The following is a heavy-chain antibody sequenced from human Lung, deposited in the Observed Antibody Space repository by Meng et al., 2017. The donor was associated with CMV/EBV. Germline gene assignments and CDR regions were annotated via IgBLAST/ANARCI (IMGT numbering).Heavy chain of an antibody. CDR1: GGTFRSNA. D-gene: IGHD2-21*01. CDR3: ARAAVVVLGGALGSMDV. J-gene: IGHJ6*02. CDR2: INPMFGTP. V-gene: IGHV1-69*13. Sequence: SVKVSCKTSGGTFRSNAIAWVRQAPGQGPEWMGGINPMFGTPKYAQKFQGRVTINADESTSSVSLVVNSLRSEDTAVYYCARAAVVVLGGALGSMDVWGQGXPVTVSS.